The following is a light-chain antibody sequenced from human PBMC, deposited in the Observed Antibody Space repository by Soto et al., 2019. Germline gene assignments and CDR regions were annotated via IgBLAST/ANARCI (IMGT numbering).Light chain of an antibody. CDR2: LNSDGSH. J-gene: IGLJ2*01. CDR3: QTWGTGIQV. Sequence: QPVLTQSPSASASLGASVKLTCTLSSGHSSYAIAWHQQQPEKGPRYLMKLNSDGSHSKGDRIPDRFSGSSSGAERYLTIPGLQSEDEADYYCQTWGTGIQVFGGGTQLTVL. V-gene: IGLV4-69*01. CDR1: SGHSSYA.